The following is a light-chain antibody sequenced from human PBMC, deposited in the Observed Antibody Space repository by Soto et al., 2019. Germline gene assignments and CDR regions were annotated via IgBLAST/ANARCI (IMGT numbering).Light chain of an antibody. J-gene: IGLJ2*01. CDR1: SSNIGAGYD. V-gene: IGLV1-40*01. CDR2: DNN. Sequence: QSVLTQPPSVSGAPGQRVTISCTGSSSNIGAGYDVHWYQQLPGTAPKLLIYDNNNRPSGVPDRFSGSKSGTSASLAITGLRTEDEGDYYCQTYDSSLSALFGGGTKLPS. CDR3: QTYDSSLSAL.